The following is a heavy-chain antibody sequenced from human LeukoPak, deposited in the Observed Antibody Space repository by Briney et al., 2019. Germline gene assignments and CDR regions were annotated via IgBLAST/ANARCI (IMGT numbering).Heavy chain of an antibody. CDR2: IYHSGST. V-gene: IGHV4-38-2*01. J-gene: IGHJ4*02. Sequence: KPSETLSLTCAVSGYSISSGYYWGWIRQPPGKGLEWIGSIYHSGSTYYNSSLKSRVTISVDTSKNQFSLKLSSVTAADTAVYYCARHYGYCSSTSCYTTGIAVAGPLDYWGQGTLVTVSS. CDR1: GYSISSGYY. CDR3: ARHYGYCSSTSCYTTGIAVAGPLDY. D-gene: IGHD2-2*02.